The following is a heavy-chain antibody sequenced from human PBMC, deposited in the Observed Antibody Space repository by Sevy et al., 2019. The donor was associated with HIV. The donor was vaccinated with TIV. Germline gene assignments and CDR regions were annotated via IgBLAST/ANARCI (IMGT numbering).Heavy chain of an antibody. J-gene: IGHJ4*02. CDR2: ISSSSSYI. V-gene: IGHV3-21*01. CDR1: GFTFSSYS. Sequence: GESLKISCAASGFTFSSYSMNWVRQAPGKGLEWVSSISSSSSYIYYADSVKGRFTISRDNAKNSLYLQMNSLRAEDTAVYYCARAPYYYDSNPPVYFDYWGQGTLVTVSS. D-gene: IGHD3-22*01. CDR3: ARAPYYYDSNPPVYFDY.